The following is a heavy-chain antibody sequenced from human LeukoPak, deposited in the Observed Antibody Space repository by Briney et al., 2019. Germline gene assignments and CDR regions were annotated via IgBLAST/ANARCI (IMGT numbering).Heavy chain of an antibody. CDR3: AKDGRYCSSTSCQTLVDY. V-gene: IGHV3-23*01. J-gene: IGHJ4*02. CDR1: GFTFSSYA. CDR2: ISGSGGST. Sequence: PGGSLRRSCAASGFTFSSYAMSWVRQAPGKGLEWVSAISGSGGSTYYADSVKGRFTISRDNSKNTLYLQMNSLRAEDTAVYYCAKDGRYCSSTSCQTLVDYWGQGTLVTVSS. D-gene: IGHD2-2*01.